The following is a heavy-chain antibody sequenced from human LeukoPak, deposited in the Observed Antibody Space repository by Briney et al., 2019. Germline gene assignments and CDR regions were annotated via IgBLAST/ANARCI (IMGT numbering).Heavy chain of an antibody. J-gene: IGHJ5*02. CDR1: GYTFTSYD. CDR3: ARGRTRITMIVVVISPWFDP. V-gene: IGHV1-8*01. Sequence: ASVKVSCKASGYTFTSYDINWVRQATGQGLEWMGWMNPNSGNTGYAQKFQGRVTMTRNTSISTAYMELSSLRSEDTAVYYCARGRTRITMIVVVISPWFDPWGQGTLVTVSS. CDR2: MNPNSGNT. D-gene: IGHD3-22*01.